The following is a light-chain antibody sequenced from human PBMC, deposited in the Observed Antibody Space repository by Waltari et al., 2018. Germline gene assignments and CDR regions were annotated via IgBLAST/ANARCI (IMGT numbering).Light chain of an antibody. CDR1: QCVSRA. V-gene: IGKV3-20*01. CDR2: CAS. J-gene: IGKJ1*01. CDR3: QHYVRLPAT. Sequence: EIVLTPSPGSLSSSPWERVSLSCRASQCVSRAFAWYQQKPGQATRLLIFCASNRATGIPDRFSGSGSETDFSLTISRLGPEDFAVYYCQHYVRLPATFGRGTKVEIK.